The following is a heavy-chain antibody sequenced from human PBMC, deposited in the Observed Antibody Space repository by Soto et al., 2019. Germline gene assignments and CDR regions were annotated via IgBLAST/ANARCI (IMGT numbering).Heavy chain of an antibody. V-gene: IGHV3-30-3*01. Sequence: QVQLVESGGGVVQPGRSLRLSCAASGFTFSNYPLHWVRQAPGKGLEWVAVISYDATTKYYADSVKGRFTISRDNSKNTLYLQMNSLRAEDTAVYYCAREPLVGAPDYFDYWGQGTLVTVSS. CDR3: AREPLVGAPDYFDY. CDR2: ISYDATTK. J-gene: IGHJ4*02. CDR1: GFTFSNYP. D-gene: IGHD1-26*01.